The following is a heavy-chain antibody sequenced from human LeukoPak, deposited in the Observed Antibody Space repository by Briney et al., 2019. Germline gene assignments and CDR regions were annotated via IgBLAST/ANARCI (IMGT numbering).Heavy chain of an antibody. CDR2: INHSGST. CDR1: GGSISSSGYY. D-gene: IGHD6-19*01. V-gene: IGHV4-39*07. CDR3: ARGLNSLVAVGPQASRESGDVYAFDI. Sequence: SETLSLTCTLSGGSISSSGYYWGWIRQPPGKGLEWIGEINHSGSTNYNPSLKSRVTISVDTSKNQFSLKLSSVTAADTAVYYCARGLNSLVAVGPQASRESGDVYAFDIWGQGTMVTVSS. J-gene: IGHJ3*02.